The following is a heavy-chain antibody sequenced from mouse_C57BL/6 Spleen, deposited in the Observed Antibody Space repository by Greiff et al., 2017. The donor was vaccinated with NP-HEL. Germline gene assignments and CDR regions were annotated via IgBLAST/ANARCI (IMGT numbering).Heavy chain of an antibody. CDR2: INPSNGGK. CDR3: ARSDYYAMDY. V-gene: IGHV1-53*01. CDR1: GYTFTSYC. J-gene: IGHJ4*01. Sequence: QVQLQQPGTELVKPEEEGKREGKNSGYTFTSYCMHSVKQTHGPRLAWILPINPSNGGKNYNEKFKSKATLTVDKSSSTAYMQLSSLTSEDSAVYYCARSDYYAMDYWGQGTSVTVSS.